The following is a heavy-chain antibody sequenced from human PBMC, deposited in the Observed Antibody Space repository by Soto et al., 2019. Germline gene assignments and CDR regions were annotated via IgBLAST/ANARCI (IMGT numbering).Heavy chain of an antibody. J-gene: IGHJ4*02. CDR3: AKEMGAAKPFDY. D-gene: IGHD1-26*01. Sequence: HPGGSLRLSCAASGFTFSSYGMGWVRQAPGKGLEFVSAISNGGTDTYYADSVKGRFTISRDNSKNALYLQMNSLRAEDTAVYYCAKEMGAAKPFDYWGQGTLVTVSS. CDR1: GFTFSSYG. CDR2: ISNGGTDT. V-gene: IGHV3-23*01.